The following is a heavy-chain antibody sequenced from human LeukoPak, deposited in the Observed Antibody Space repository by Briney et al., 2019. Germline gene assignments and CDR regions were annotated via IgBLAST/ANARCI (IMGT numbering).Heavy chain of an antibody. J-gene: IGHJ4*02. V-gene: IGHV3-23*01. CDR2: ISGSGGST. Sequence: GGSLRLSCAASGYTFSSYAMSWVRQAPGKGLEWVSGISGSGGSTLFADSVKGRFTISRDSSKNTLNLQMNSLRSEDTAVYYCATPPLYSSSWYTNFPLGYWGQGTLVTVSS. D-gene: IGHD6-13*01. CDR3: ATPPLYSSSWYTNFPLGY. CDR1: GYTFSSYA.